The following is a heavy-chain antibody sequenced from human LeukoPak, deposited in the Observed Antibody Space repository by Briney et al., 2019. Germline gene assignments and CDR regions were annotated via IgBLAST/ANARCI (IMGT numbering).Heavy chain of an antibody. J-gene: IGHJ4*02. Sequence: SETLSLTCAVYGGSFSGYYWSWIRQPPGKGLEWIGEINHSGSTNYNPSLKSRVTISVDTSKNQFSLKLSSVTAADTAVYYCARADYDYVWGSYRPQHFDYWGQGTLVTVSS. CDR2: INHSGST. CDR1: GGSFSGYY. V-gene: IGHV4-34*01. CDR3: ARADYDYVWGSYRPQHFDY. D-gene: IGHD3-16*02.